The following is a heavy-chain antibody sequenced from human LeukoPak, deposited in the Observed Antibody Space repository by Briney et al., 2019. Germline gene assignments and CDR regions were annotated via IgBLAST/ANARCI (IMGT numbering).Heavy chain of an antibody. CDR1: GGTFSSYA. Sequence: GASVTVSCKASGGTFSSYAISWVRRAPGQGLEWMGRIIPILGIANYAQKFQGRVTITADKSTSTAYMELSSLRSEDTAVYYCAGPEPSGRTTDDYRLWGQGTLVTVSS. V-gene: IGHV1-69*04. CDR3: AGPEPSGRTTDDYRL. CDR2: IIPILGIA. D-gene: IGHD3-10*01. J-gene: IGHJ4*02.